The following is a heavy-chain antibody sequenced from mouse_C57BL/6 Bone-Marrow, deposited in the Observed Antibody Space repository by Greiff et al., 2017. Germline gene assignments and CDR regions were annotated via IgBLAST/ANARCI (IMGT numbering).Heavy chain of an antibody. J-gene: IGHJ2*02. CDR2: IDPSDSDT. D-gene: IGHD2-12*01. Sequence: QVQLQQSGAELVRPGSSVKLSCKASGYTFTSYWMHWVKQRPIQGLEWIGNIDPSDSDTHYNQKFKDKATLTVDKSSSTAYMQLSSRTSEDSAVYCCARYSYYFYFDYWGQGTSLTGSS. CDR1: GYTFTSYW. CDR3: ARYSYYFYFDY. V-gene: IGHV1-52*01.